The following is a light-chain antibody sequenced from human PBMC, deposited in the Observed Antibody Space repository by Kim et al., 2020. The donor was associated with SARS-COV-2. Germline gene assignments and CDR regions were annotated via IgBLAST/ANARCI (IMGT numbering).Light chain of an antibody. CDR2: SNN. CDR3: QSFDNSLSSYV. CDR1: SSNIGAGYD. Sequence: QSVLTQPPSVSGAPGQRVLISCTGSSSNIGAGYDVHWYQQLPGTAPKFLVYSNNNRPSGVPDRFSTSKSGTSASLVITGLQAEDEADYYCQSFDNSLSSYVFGTGTKVTVL. V-gene: IGLV1-40*01. J-gene: IGLJ1*01.